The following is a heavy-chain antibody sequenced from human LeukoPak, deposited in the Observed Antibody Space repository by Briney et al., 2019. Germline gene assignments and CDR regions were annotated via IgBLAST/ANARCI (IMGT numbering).Heavy chain of an antibody. D-gene: IGHD2-2*01. CDR3: AKVFRYCSSTSCSLFDY. CDR1: GFTFSSYA. CDR2: ISGSGGST. V-gene: IGHV3-23*01. J-gene: IGHJ4*02. Sequence: GGSLRLSCAASGFTFSSYAMSWVRRAPGKGLEWVSAISGSGGSTYYADSVKGRFTISRDNSKNTLYLQMNSLRAEDTAVYYCAKVFRYCSSTSCSLFDYWGQGTLVTVSS.